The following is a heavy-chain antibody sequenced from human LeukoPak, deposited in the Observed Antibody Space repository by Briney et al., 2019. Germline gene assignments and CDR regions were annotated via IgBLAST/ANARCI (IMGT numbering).Heavy chain of an antibody. Sequence: SQTLSLTCTVSGGSIGSGGYYWTWLRQHPGTGLEWIGYIYDSGTTYYNPSLKSRLTISVDTSKNQFSLKLSSVTAADTAVYYCARSDSLGYYGDYWGQGTLVTVSS. V-gene: IGHV4-31*03. CDR1: GGSIGSGGYY. D-gene: IGHD3-22*01. CDR3: ARSDSLGYYGDY. CDR2: IYDSGTT. J-gene: IGHJ4*02.